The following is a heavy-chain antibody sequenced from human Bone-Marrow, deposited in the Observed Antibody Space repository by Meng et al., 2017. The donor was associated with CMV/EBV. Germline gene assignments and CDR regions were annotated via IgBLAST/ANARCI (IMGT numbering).Heavy chain of an antibody. D-gene: IGHD6-13*01. Sequence: SGPTLVKSTQTLTLTCTFSGFSLSTSGVGVGWIRQPPGKALEWLALIYWNDDKRYSPSLKSRLTITKDTSKNQVVLTMTNMDPVDIATYYCAHRPTGYSSSWYGGYYYYYYGMDVWGQGTTVTVSS. V-gene: IGHV2-5*01. J-gene: IGHJ6*02. CDR2: IYWNDDK. CDR1: GFSLSTSGVG. CDR3: AHRPTGYSSSWYGGYYYYYYGMDV.